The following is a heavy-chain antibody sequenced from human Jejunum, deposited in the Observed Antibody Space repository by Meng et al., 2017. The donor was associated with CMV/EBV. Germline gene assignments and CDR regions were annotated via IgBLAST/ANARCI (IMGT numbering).Heavy chain of an antibody. CDR1: GYTVTAYG. CDR3: ARLGASLSFDY. Sequence: SCKTAGYTVTAYGMHWVRQAPGQGLEWMGRIHPNNGGTDYAQKFQGRIALTRDTSISTAYLELSSLRSDDTAVYYCARLGASLSFDYWGQGTLVTVSS. CDR2: IHPNNGGT. V-gene: IGHV1-2*06. J-gene: IGHJ4*02.